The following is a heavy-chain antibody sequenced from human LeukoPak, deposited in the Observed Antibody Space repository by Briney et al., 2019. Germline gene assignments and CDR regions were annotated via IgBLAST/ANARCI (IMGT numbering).Heavy chain of an antibody. CDR1: GFLSSSNY. D-gene: IGHD2-15*01. CDR3: ATGGRSGVAFES. V-gene: IGHV3-53*01. J-gene: IGHJ4*02. Sequence: PGGSVRLSSTASGFLSSSNYMSWVRQAPGKGLEWVSLIYSGGSTYYADSVLGRSTISRDKSNNTLYLQMNSLRAEDTAVYYCATGGRSGVAFESWGQGTLVTVSS. CDR2: IYSGGST.